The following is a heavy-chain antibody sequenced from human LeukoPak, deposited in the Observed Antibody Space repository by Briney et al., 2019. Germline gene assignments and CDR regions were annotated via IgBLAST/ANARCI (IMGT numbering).Heavy chain of an antibody. CDR2: IFSGGST. Sequence: GGSLRLSCAASGFTVSSNYMSWVRQAPGKGLEWVSDIFSGGSTYYADSVKGRFTFSRDNSKNTLYLQMNSLRAEDTAVYYCARVVAVRGVLDYFDCWGQGTLVTVSS. CDR1: GFTVSSNY. J-gene: IGHJ4*02. CDR3: ARVVAVRGVLDYFDC. V-gene: IGHV3-66*01. D-gene: IGHD2-8*02.